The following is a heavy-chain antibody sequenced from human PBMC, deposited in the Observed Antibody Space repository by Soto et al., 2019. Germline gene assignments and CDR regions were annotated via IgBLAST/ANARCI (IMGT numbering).Heavy chain of an antibody. J-gene: IGHJ4*02. CDR2: IYYSGST. CDR3: ARGLEYSSSSYFDY. Sequence: SETLSLTGTVSGGSISSGGYYWSWIRQHPGKGLEWIGYIYYSGSTYYNPSLKSRVTISVDTSKNQFSLKLSSVTAADTAVYYCARGLEYSSSSYFDYWGQGTLVTVSS. D-gene: IGHD6-6*01. CDR1: GGSISSGGYY. V-gene: IGHV4-31*03.